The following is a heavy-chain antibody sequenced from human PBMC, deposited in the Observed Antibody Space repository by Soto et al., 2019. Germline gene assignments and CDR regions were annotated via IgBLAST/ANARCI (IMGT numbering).Heavy chain of an antibody. D-gene: IGHD1-26*01. CDR1: GFTFSSYG. V-gene: IGHV3-33*01. J-gene: IGHJ6*02. CDR3: ARDEFFAGATTYYYYGMDV. Sequence: PGGSLRLSCAASGFTFSSYGMHWVRQAPGKGLEWVAVIWYDGSNKYYADSVKGRFTISRDNSKNTLYLQMNSLRAEDTTVYYCARDEFFAGATTYYYYGMDVWGQGTTVTVSS. CDR2: IWYDGSNK.